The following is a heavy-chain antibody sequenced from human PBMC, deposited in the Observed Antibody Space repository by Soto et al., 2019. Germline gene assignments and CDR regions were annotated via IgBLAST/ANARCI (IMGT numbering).Heavy chain of an antibody. J-gene: IGHJ4*02. CDR3: VCDRELHSNFDY. Sequence: GASVKVSCKASGGTFSSYAISWVRQAPGQGLEWMGGIIPIFGTANYAQKFQGRVTITADESTSTAYMELSSLRSEDTAVYYCVCDRELHSNFDYWGQGTLVTVSS. V-gene: IGHV1-69*13. CDR1: GGTFSSYA. D-gene: IGHD1-26*01. CDR2: IIPIFGTA.